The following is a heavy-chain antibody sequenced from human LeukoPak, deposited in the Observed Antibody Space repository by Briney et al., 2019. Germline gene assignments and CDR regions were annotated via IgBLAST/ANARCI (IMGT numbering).Heavy chain of an antibody. CDR1: GFTFSSYS. CDR2: ISSSSSYI. V-gene: IGHV3-21*01. CDR3: ARGRDGYNLVDAFDI. Sequence: GGSLRLSCAASGFTFSSYSMNWVRQAPGKGLEWVSSISSSSSYIYYADSVKGRFTISRDNAKNSLYLQMNSLRAEDTAVYYCARGRDGYNLVDAFDIWGQGIMVTVSS. J-gene: IGHJ3*02. D-gene: IGHD5-24*01.